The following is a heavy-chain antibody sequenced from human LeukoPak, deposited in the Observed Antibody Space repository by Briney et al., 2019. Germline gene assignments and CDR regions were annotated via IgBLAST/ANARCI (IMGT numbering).Heavy chain of an antibody. V-gene: IGHV4-39*01. D-gene: IGHD6-19*01. J-gene: IGHJ4*02. Sequence: SETLSLTCTVSGGSISSSSYYWGWIRQPPGKGLEWIGSIYYSGSTYYNPSLKSRVTISVDTSKNQFSLKLSSVTAADTAVYYCAGAVAGLFDYWGQGTLVTVSS. CDR1: GGSISSSSYY. CDR2: IYYSGST. CDR3: AGAVAGLFDY.